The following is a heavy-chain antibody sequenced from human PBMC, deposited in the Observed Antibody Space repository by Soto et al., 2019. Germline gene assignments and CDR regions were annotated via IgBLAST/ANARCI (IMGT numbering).Heavy chain of an antibody. J-gene: IGHJ5*02. V-gene: IGHV3-23*01. Sequence: EVQLLESGGGLVQPGGSLRLSCAASGFTFSSYAMSWVRQAPGKGLEWVSAISGSGGSTYYADSVKGRFTISRDNSNNTLYLQMSSLRAEDTAVYYCAKDLVLSPWFDPWGQGTLVTVSS. CDR2: ISGSGGST. CDR3: AKDLVLSPWFDP. D-gene: IGHD3-10*01. CDR1: GFTFSSYA.